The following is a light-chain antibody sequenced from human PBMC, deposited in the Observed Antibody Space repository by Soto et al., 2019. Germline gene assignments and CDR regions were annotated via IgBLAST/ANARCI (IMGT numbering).Light chain of an antibody. J-gene: IGKJ1*01. CDR2: WAS. Sequence: DIVMTQSPDSLAVSLGERATINCKSSQSVLYSSNTKNYLAWYQQKPGQPPKLLIYWASTRESGVPDRFSGSGSGRDVTLTMSSLQAEDVAVYYCQQYYSTPRTFGQGTKVEIK. V-gene: IGKV4-1*01. CDR3: QQYYSTPRT. CDR1: QSVLYSSNTKNY.